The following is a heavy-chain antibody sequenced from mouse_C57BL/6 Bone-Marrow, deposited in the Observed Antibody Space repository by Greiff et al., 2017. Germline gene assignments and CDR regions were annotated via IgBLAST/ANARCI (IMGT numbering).Heavy chain of an antibody. V-gene: IGHV5-6*01. Sequence: EVNVVESGGDLGKPGGSLKLSCAASGFTFSSYGMSWVRQTPDKRLEWVATISSGGSYTYYPDSVKGRFTISRDNAKNTLYLQMSSLKSEDTAMYCCARPGGKYAFDSWGQGTTLTVFS. CDR2: ISSGGSYT. J-gene: IGHJ2*01. D-gene: IGHD2-1*01. CDR1: GFTFSSYG. CDR3: ARPGGKYAFDS.